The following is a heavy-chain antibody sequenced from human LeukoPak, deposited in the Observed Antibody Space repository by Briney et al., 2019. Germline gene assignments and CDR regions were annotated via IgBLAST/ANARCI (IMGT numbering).Heavy chain of an antibody. D-gene: IGHD2-2*01. J-gene: IGHJ4*02. CDR2: FDPEDGET. CDR1: GYTLTELS. V-gene: IGHV1-24*01. Sequence: AASVKVSCKVSGYTLTELSMHWVRQAPGKGLEWMGGFDPEDGETIYAQKFQGRVTMTEDTSTDTAYMELSSLRSEDTAVYYCATSLGPNIVVVPAAPFDYWGQGTLVTVSS. CDR3: ATSLGPNIVVVPAAPFDY.